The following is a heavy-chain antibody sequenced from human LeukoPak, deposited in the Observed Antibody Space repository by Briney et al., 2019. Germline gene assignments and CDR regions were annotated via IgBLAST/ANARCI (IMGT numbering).Heavy chain of an antibody. CDR2: IYHSGNT. Sequence: SETLSLTCAVSGYSISTGYYWGWIRQPPGKGLEWIGNIYHSGNTYYDPSLKSRVTISVDTSKNQFSLKLRSVTAADTAVYYCARERSSDWCGDHWGQGTQVTVSS. D-gene: IGHD6-19*01. J-gene: IGHJ4*02. CDR3: ARERSSDWCGDH. V-gene: IGHV4-38-2*01. CDR1: GYSISTGYY.